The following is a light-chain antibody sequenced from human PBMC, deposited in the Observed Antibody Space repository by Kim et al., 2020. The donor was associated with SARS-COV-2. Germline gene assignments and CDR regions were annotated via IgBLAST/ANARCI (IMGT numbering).Light chain of an antibody. CDR2: GAS. J-gene: IGKJ1*01. Sequence: EIVLTQSPGTLSLSPGERATLSCRASQTVTSNYLAWYQQKPGQAPRLLIYGASSRATGISDRFSGSGSGTDFTLTISTLEPEDFAVYYCQQYGSSPATFGQGTKVDIK. CDR3: QQYGSSPAT. V-gene: IGKV3-20*01. CDR1: QTVTSNY.